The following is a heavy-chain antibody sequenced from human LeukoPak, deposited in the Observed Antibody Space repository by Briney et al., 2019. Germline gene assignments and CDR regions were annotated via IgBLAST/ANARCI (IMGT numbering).Heavy chain of an antibody. CDR3: AKDDPTGRYL. CDR2: IHNDGTTE. V-gene: IGHV3-30*02. J-gene: IGHJ4*02. CDR1: GFIFSSFG. Sequence: GGSRTLSCAASGFIFSSFGMHWVRQTPGKGLEWVTFIHNDGTTEYYADSVKGRFTISRDNSKNTVYLQMNSLRVEDTAVYYCAKDDPTGRYLWGQGTLVTVSS. D-gene: IGHD1-26*01.